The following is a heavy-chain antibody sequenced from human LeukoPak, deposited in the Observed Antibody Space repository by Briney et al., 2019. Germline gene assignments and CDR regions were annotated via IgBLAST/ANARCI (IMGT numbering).Heavy chain of an antibody. D-gene: IGHD4-17*01. J-gene: IGHJ4*02. CDR1: GGSISSYY. CDR3: ARTTVTTGRCLDY. Sequence: SETLSLTCTVSGGSISSYYWSWIRQPPGKGLEWIGYIYYSGSTYYNPSLKSRVTISVDTSKNQFSLKLSSVTAAGTAVHYCARTTVTTGRCLDYWGQGTLVTVSS. V-gene: IGHV4-59*08. CDR2: IYYSGST.